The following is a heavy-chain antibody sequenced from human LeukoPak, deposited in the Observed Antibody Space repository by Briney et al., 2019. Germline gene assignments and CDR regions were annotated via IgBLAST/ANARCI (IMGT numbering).Heavy chain of an antibody. V-gene: IGHV1-2*02. D-gene: IGHD6-13*01. CDR1: GFTFSDHY. CDR2: INPNSGGT. CDR3: ARSSSSWYLTYYFDY. Sequence: ASLKVSCKTSGFTFSDHYMHWVRQAPGQGLEWMGWINPNSGGTNYAQKLQGRVTMTRDTSISTAYMELSRLRSDDTAVYYCARSSSSWYLTYYFDYWGQGTLVTVSS. J-gene: IGHJ4*02.